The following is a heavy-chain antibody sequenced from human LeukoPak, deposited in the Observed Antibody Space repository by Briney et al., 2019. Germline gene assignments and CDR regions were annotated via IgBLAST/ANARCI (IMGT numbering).Heavy chain of an antibody. D-gene: IGHD2-2*02. Sequence: GGSLRLSCAASGFTFSSYGMHWVRQAPGKGLEWVAVISYDGSNKYYADSVKGRFTISRDNSKNTLYLQMNSLRAEDTAVYYCAKARIPSYYYYYGMDVWGQGTTVTVSS. CDR2: ISYDGSNK. V-gene: IGHV3-30*18. J-gene: IGHJ6*02. CDR1: GFTFSSYG. CDR3: AKARIPSYYYYYGMDV.